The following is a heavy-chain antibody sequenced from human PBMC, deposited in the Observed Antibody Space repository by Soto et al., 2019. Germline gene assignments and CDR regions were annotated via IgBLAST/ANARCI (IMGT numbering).Heavy chain of an antibody. CDR2: ISGDGGST. Sequence: GESLKISCAASGFTFDDYAMHWVRQAPGKGLEWVSLISGDGGSTYYADSVKGRFTISRDNSKNSLYLQMNSLRTEDTALYYCAKEELSNWGPRGHFDYWGQGTLVTVSS. CDR1: GFTFDDYA. D-gene: IGHD7-27*01. V-gene: IGHV3-43*02. CDR3: AKEELSNWGPRGHFDY. J-gene: IGHJ4*02.